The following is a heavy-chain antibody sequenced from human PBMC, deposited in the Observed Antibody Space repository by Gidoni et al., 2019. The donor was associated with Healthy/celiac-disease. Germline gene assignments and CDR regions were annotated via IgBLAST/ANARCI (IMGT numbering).Heavy chain of an antibody. CDR3: AKDSAVAGTNFYFDY. CDR1: GFTFSSYG. V-gene: IGHV3-30*18. CDR2: VSYDGSNE. D-gene: IGHD6-19*01. J-gene: IGHJ4*02. Sequence: VQLVASGGGVVQPGGSLRLSCAASGFTFSSYGIHWGRHPPGKGLEWVAVVSYDGSNEYYADSVKGRFTVSRDNSKNTLFLQMNSLRAEDTAVYYCAKDSAVAGTNFYFDYWGQGTLVTVSS.